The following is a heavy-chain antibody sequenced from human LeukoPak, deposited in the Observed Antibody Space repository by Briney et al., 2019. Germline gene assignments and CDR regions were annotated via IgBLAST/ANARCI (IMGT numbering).Heavy chain of an antibody. D-gene: IGHD3-9*01. J-gene: IGHJ4*02. CDR2: ISGSGGST. CDR1: GFTFSSYW. V-gene: IGHV3-23*01. CDR3: AKDLEYYDILTGLD. Sequence: PGGSLRLSCAASGFTFSSYWMSWVRQAPGKGLEWVSAISGSGGSTYYADSVKGRFTISRDNSKNTLYLQMNSLRAEDTAVYYCAKDLEYYDILTGLDWGQGTLVTVSS.